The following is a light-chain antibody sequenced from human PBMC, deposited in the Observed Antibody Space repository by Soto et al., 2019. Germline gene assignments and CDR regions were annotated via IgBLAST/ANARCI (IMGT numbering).Light chain of an antibody. CDR2: GSS. CDR1: QSVSNN. V-gene: IGKV3-15*01. CDR3: LQYNNWPPIT. Sequence: EVVMTQSPATLSVSPGERATLSCRASQSVSNNLAWYQQKPGQAPRLLVYGSSSRATDIPASFSGSGSGTDFTLTISSLQSEDFAVYYCLQYNNWPPITFGQGTRLEIK. J-gene: IGKJ5*01.